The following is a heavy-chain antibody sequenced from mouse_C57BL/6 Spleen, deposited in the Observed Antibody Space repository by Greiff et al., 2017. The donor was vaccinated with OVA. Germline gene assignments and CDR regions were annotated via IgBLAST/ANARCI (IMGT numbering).Heavy chain of an antibody. CDR2: IDPSDSET. J-gene: IGHJ2*01. CDR1: GYTFTSYW. CDR3: ARDYYGTITDYFDY. D-gene: IGHD1-1*01. V-gene: IGHV1-52*01. Sequence: QVQLKQSGAELVRPGSSVKLSCKASGYTFTSYWMHWVKQRPIQGLEWIGNIDPSDSETHYNQKFKDKATLTVDKSSSTAYMQLSSLTSEDSAVYYCARDYYGTITDYFDYWGQGTTLTVSS.